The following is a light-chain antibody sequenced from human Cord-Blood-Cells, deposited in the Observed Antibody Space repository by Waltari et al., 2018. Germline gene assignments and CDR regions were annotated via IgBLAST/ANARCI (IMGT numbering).Light chain of an antibody. J-gene: IGKJ4*01. Sequence: DIQMTQSPSSLSASVGDRVTITCQASQDISNYLNWYQQKPGKAPKLLIYDASNLETGGPSRFRGSGSGTDFTVTISSLQPEDIATYYCQQYDNLPLTFGGGTKVEIK. V-gene: IGKV1-33*01. CDR2: DAS. CDR3: QQYDNLPLT. CDR1: QDISNY.